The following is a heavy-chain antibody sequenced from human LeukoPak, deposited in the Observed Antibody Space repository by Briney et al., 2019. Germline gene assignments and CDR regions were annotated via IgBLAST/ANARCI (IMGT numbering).Heavy chain of an antibody. CDR2: ISVSGNT. CDR1: GFTLSSYA. J-gene: IGHJ4*02. CDR3: ARGSGSSWYFYFDY. V-gene: IGHV3-23*01. Sequence: PGGSLRLSCAASGFTLSSYAMSWVRQGPGKGLEWVSAISVSGNTYHADSVKGRLTISRDSSKNTLYLQMNSLRAEDTALYYCARGSGSSWYFYFDYWGQGTLVTVSS. D-gene: IGHD6-13*01.